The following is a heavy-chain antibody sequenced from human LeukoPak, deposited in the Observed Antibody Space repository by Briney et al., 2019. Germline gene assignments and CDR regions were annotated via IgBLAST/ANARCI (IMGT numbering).Heavy chain of an antibody. CDR1: GGSISSSSYY. CDR2: IYYSGST. J-gene: IGHJ4*02. CDR3: ARHRSINSDFWSGYHLDY. Sequence: SETLSLTCTVSGGSISSSSYYWGWIRQPPGTGLEWIGSIYYSGSTYYNPSLKSRVTISVDTSKNQFSLKLSSVTAADTAVYYCARHRSINSDFWSGYHLDYWGQGTLVTVSS. D-gene: IGHD3-3*01. V-gene: IGHV4-39*01.